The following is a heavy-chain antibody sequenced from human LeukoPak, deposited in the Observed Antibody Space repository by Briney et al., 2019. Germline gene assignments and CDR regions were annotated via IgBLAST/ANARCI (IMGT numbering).Heavy chain of an antibody. D-gene: IGHD3-9*01. CDR1: GFTFSSYW. J-gene: IGHJ4*02. Sequence: GGSLRLSCAASGFTFSSYWMHWVRHTPGKGLVWVSRIKGDGSSTSYADSVKGRFTISRDNAKNTLYLQMNSLRAEDTAVYYCAKDPVTYYDILTGYYHDYWGQGTLVTVSS. CDR2: IKGDGSST. V-gene: IGHV3-74*01. CDR3: AKDPVTYYDILTGYYHDY.